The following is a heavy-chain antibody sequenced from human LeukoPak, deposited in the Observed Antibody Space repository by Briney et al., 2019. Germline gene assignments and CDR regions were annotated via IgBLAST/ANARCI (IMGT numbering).Heavy chain of an antibody. CDR2: ISGSGGST. D-gene: IGHD4-11*01. J-gene: IGHJ3*01. Sequence: RGSLRLSCAASGFTFSSYAMSWVRQAPGKGLEWVSAISGSGGSTYYADSVKGRFTISRDNSKNTLYLQMDSLRAEDTAIFYCGRDPNGNYVGAFEFWSRGTMVTVSS. V-gene: IGHV3-23*01. CDR3: GRDPNGNYVGAFEF. CDR1: GFTFSSYA.